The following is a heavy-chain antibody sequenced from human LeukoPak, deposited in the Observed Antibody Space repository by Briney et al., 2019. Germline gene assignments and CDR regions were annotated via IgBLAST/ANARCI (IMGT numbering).Heavy chain of an antibody. CDR3: ARSSPPMTTVTTCDY. CDR2: INPNSGGT. CDR1: GYTFTGYY. J-gene: IGHJ4*02. Sequence: GASVKVSCKASGYTFTGYYMHWVRQAPGQGLEWMGRINPNSGGTSYAQKFQGRVTMTRDTSTSTVYMELSSLRSEDTAVYYCARSSPPMTTVTTCDYWGQGTLVTVSS. V-gene: IGHV1-2*06. D-gene: IGHD4-17*01.